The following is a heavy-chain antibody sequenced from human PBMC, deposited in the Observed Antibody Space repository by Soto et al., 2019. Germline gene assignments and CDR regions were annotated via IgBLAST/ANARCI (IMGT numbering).Heavy chain of an antibody. D-gene: IGHD2-2*01. CDR2: IKQDGSEK. J-gene: IGHJ3*02. CDR3: ARRRSKYRYCSSTSCLDAFDI. Sequence: GGSLRLSCAASGFTFSSYWMSWVRQAPGKGLEWVANIKQDGSEKYYVDSVKGRFTISRDNAKNSLYLQMNSRRAEDTAVYYCARRRSKYRYCSSTSCLDAFDIWGQGTMVTVSS. V-gene: IGHV3-7*01. CDR1: GFTFSSYW.